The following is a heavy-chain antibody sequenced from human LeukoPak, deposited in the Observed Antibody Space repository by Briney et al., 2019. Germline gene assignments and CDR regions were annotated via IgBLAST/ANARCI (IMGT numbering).Heavy chain of an antibody. V-gene: IGHV4-31*02. CDR3: ARDGDHYGDPKGWFDP. D-gene: IGHD4-17*01. J-gene: IGHJ5*02. CDR2: IYYSGST. CDR1: GFTLSRKYW. Sequence: LRLSCAASGFTLSRKYWMTWVRQAPGKGLEWIGYIYYSGSTYYNPSLKSRVTISVDTSKNQFSLKLSSVTAADTAVYYCARDGDHYGDPKGWFDPWGQGTLVTVSS.